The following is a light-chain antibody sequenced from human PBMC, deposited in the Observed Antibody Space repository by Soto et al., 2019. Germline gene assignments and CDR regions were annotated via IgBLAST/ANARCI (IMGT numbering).Light chain of an antibody. CDR2: DVG. CDR1: SSDVGGYNY. J-gene: IGLJ1*01. CDR3: SSYTSSSTRV. V-gene: IGLV2-14*01. Sequence: QSALTQPASVSGSPGQSITISCTGTSSDVGGYNYVSWYQQHPGKAPKVMIYDVGSRPSGVSNRFSGSKSGNTASLSISGLQAEDEADYYCSSYTSSSTRVFGTGTKVTVL.